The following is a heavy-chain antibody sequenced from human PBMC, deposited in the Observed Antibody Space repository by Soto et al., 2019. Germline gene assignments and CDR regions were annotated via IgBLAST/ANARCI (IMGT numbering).Heavy chain of an antibody. CDR2: INPNSGGT. CDR3: ARYYYDSSGYYFQDYYYYGMDV. V-gene: IGHV1-2*02. J-gene: IGHJ6*02. CDR1: GYTFTGYY. Sequence: ASVKVSCKASGYTFTGYYMHWVLQAPVQVLEWMGWINPNSGGTNYAQKFQGRVTMTRDTSISTAYMELSRLRSDDTAVYYCARYYYDSSGYYFQDYYYYGMDVWGQGTTVNVTS. D-gene: IGHD3-22*01.